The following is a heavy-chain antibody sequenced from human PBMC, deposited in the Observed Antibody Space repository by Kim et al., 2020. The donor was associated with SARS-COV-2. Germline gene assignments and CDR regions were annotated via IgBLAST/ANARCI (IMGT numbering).Heavy chain of an antibody. D-gene: IGHD3-10*01. J-gene: IGHJ4*02. CDR2: SNK. V-gene: IGHV3-30*02. Sequence: SNKYYADSVKGRFTISRDNSKITLYLQMNSLRAEDTAVYYCAKMGRNFDYWGQGTLVTVSS. CDR3: AKMGRNFDY.